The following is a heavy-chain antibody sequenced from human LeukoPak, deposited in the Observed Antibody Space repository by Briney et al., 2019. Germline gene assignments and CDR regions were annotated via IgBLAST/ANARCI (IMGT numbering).Heavy chain of an antibody. V-gene: IGHV1-69*13. CDR2: IIPIFGTA. Sequence: LVKVSCKASGGTFSSYAISWVRQAPGQGLEWMGGIIPIFGTANYAQKFQGRVTITADESTSTAYMELSSLRSEDTAVYYCARDSVEWLLYFDYWGQGTLVTVSS. J-gene: IGHJ4*02. D-gene: IGHD3-3*01. CDR1: GGTFSSYA. CDR3: ARDSVEWLLYFDY.